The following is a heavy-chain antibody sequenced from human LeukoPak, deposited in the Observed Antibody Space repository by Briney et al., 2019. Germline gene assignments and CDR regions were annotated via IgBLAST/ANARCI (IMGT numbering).Heavy chain of an antibody. J-gene: IGHJ4*02. D-gene: IGHD3-22*01. CDR1: GFTFSDYY. V-gene: IGHV3-11*01. Sequence: GGSLRLSCAASGFTFSDYYMSWIRQAPGKGLEWVSYISSSGSTIYYADSVKGRFTISRDNAKNSLYPQMTSLRAEDTAVYYCARDLYYYDSSGYQEYWGQGTLVTVSS. CDR2: ISSSGSTI. CDR3: ARDLYYYDSSGYQEY.